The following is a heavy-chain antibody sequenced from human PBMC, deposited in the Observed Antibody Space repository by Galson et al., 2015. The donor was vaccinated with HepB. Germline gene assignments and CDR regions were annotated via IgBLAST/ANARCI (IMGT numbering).Heavy chain of an antibody. CDR2: ISNDGSKE. CDR3: AKEANAMDV. Sequence: SLRLSCAASRFTFTRYAMHWVRQAPGKGLEWVALISNDGSKEYYAESVKGRFTISRDKSKNTLYLQMNSLSAEDTALYYCAKEANAMDVWGQGTTLTVSS. J-gene: IGHJ6*02. V-gene: IGHV3-30*18. CDR1: RFTFTRYA.